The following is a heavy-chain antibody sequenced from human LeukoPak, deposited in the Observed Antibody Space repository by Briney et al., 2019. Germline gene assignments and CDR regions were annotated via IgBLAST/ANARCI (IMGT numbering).Heavy chain of an antibody. CDR3: ARVYYDFWSGYSGAFDI. D-gene: IGHD3-3*01. CDR1: GGSISSYY. V-gene: IGHV4-59*12. CDR2: IYYSGST. Sequence: SETLSLTCTVSGGSISSYYWSWIRQPPGKGLEWIGYIYYSGSTYYNPSLKSRVTISVDTSKNQFSLKLSSVTAADTAVYYCARVYYDFWSGYSGAFDIWGQGTMVTVSS. J-gene: IGHJ3*02.